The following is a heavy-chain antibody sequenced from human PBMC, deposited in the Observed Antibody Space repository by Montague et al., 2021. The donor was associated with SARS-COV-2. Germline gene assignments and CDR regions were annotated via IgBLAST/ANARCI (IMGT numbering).Heavy chain of an antibody. Sequence: CAISGDSVASNSATWNWVRQSPSRDLEWLGRTYYRSKWYNDYAVSVRGRVTINPDTSKNQFSLQLNPVTPEDTAIYYCTSGREGNDNVMDVWGQGTTVTVSS. CDR3: TSGREGNDNVMDV. CDR1: GDSVASNSAT. D-gene: IGHD1-1*01. CDR2: TYYRSKWYN. V-gene: IGHV6-1*01. J-gene: IGHJ6*02.